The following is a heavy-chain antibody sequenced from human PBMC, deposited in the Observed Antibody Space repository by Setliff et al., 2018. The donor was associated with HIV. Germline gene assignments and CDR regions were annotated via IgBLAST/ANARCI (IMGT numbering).Heavy chain of an antibody. CDR2: IYHSGST. D-gene: IGHD1-1*01. Sequence: SETLSLTCTVSRGSISSGTYYWTWIRQPPRKGLEWIGEIYHSGSTNYNPSLKSRVSISVDTSKNQFSLKLSSVTAADTAVYYCARGPGGTVPKPLDAFDIWGQGTMVTVSS. CDR1: RGSISSGTYY. J-gene: IGHJ3*02. CDR3: ARGPGGTVPKPLDAFDI. V-gene: IGHV4-61*01.